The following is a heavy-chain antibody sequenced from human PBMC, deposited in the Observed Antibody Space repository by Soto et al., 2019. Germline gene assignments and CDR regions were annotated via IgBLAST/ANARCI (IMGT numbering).Heavy chain of an antibody. CDR3: AGEKLLWFGELFGY. V-gene: IGHV4-39*01. J-gene: IGHJ4*02. CDR1: GGSISSSSYY. Sequence: SETLSLTCTVSGGSISSSSYYWGWIRQPPGKGLEWIGSIYYSGSTYYNPSLKSRVTISVDTSKNQFSLKLSSVTAADTAVYYCAGEKLLWFGELFGYWGQGTLVTVSS. CDR2: IYYSGST. D-gene: IGHD3-10*01.